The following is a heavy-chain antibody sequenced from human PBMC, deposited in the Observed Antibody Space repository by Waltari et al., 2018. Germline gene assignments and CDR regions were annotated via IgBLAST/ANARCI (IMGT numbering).Heavy chain of an antibody. V-gene: IGHV3-23*04. CDR3: AKEGYYDSSGYYGEGE. CDR2: ISGSGGST. D-gene: IGHD3-22*01. J-gene: IGHJ4*02. CDR1: GFTFSIYA. Sequence: EVQLVESGGGLVQPGGSLRLSCAASGFTFSIYAMNWVRQAPGKGLEWVSAISGSGGSTYYADSVKGRFTISRDNSKNTLYLQMNSLRAEDTAVYYCAKEGYYDSSGYYGEGEWGQGTLVTVSS.